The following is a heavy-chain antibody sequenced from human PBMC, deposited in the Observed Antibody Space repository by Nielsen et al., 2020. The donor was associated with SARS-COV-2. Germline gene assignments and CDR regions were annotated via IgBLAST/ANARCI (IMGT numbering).Heavy chain of an antibody. CDR3: ARLTRRTAMAPGYFDY. CDR1: GGSISSSNYY. CDR2: IFYSGST. J-gene: IGHJ4*02. D-gene: IGHD5-18*01. Sequence: SETLSLTCSVSGGSISSSNYYWGWIRQPPGKGLEWIGNIFYSGSTYYNPSLKSRVTISVDTSKNHFSLRLSSVTAADTAVYSCARLTRRTAMAPGYFDYWGRGTLVTVSS. V-gene: IGHV4-39*01.